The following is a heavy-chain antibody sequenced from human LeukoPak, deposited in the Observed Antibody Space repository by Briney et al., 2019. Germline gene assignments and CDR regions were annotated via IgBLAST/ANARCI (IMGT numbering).Heavy chain of an antibody. D-gene: IGHD6-13*01. CDR3: ARGYSSSWYFNWFDP. CDR2: IYQSGTT. J-gene: IGHJ5*02. Sequence: SETLSLTCIVSGYSIRRGYFWGWIPPPPGKGPGWVGSIYQSGTTHYHPSRQGRVTQPVDTSQNQFSLKLTSVTAADTDVYYCARGYSSSWYFNWFDPWGRGTLVTVPS. V-gene: IGHV4-38-2*02. CDR1: GYSIRRGYF.